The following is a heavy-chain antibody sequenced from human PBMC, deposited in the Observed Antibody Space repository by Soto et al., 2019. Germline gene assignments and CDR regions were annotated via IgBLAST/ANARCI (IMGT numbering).Heavy chain of an antibody. J-gene: IGHJ4*02. CDR1: GFTFSASA. CDR2: NTSKAKSHAK. D-gene: IGHD4-17*01. CDR3: AKEGLRWDPR. Sequence: EVQLVESGGGLVQPGGSLKLSCAASGFTFSASAIHWVRQASGKGLEWVGRNTSKAKSHAKTYGASMKGRFTISRDDSKSTAYLQMNSLVTEDTAVYYCAKEGLRWDPRGGQGTLVTVSS. V-gene: IGHV3-73*02.